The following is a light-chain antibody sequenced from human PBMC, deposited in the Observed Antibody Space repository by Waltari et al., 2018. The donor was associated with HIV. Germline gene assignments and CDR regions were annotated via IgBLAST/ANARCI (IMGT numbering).Light chain of an antibody. CDR3: QQSYSTPQT. J-gene: IGKJ1*01. V-gene: IGKV1-39*01. CDR1: QSISTY. Sequence: DIQLTQSPPSLSASVGDRVTITCRASQSISTYLNWYQLKSGKAPKLLIYAASSPQSGVPSRFSGSGSGTDFSLTISSLQPEDFATYYCQQSYSTPQTFGQGTKVEIK. CDR2: AAS.